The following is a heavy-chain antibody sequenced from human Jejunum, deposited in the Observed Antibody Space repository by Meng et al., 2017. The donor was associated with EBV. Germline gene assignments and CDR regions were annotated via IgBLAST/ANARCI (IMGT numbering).Heavy chain of an antibody. Sequence: VDAGGGVGQPWVSLRLSCAASGFTFSSSAMSWVRQAPGKGLEWVSVITGSSGTTYYADSVKGRFTISRDTSKNTLYLQMNGLRAEDTAIYYCAKLTNYWGQGTLVTVSS. V-gene: IGHV3-23*04. CDR1: GFTFSSSA. CDR2: ITGSSGTT. D-gene: IGHD1-1*01. J-gene: IGHJ4*02. CDR3: AKLTNY.